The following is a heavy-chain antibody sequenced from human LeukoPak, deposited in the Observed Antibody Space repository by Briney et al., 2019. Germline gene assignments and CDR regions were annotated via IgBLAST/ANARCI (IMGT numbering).Heavy chain of an antibody. CDR1: GFTFSSYS. Sequence: KPGGSLRLSCAASGFTFSSYSMDWVRQAPGKGLEWVSSISSSSSYIYYADSVKGRFTISRDNAKHSLYLQMSSLRAEDTAVYYCASSAPSDIWGRGTMVTVSS. CDR2: ISSSSSYI. V-gene: IGHV3-21*01. J-gene: IGHJ3*02. CDR3: ASSAPSDI.